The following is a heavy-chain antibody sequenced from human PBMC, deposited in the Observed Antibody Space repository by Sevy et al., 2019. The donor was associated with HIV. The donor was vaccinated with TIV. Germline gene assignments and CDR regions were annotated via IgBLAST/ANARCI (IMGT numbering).Heavy chain of an antibody. CDR1: GFTFSSYA. J-gene: IGHJ4*02. Sequence: GGSLILSCAASGFTFSSYAMSWVRQAPGKGLEWVPAISGSGGSTYYADSVKGRFTISRDNSKNTLYLQMNSLRAEDTAVYYCAKASPDCSGGSCYLLDYWGQGTLVTVSS. D-gene: IGHD2-15*01. V-gene: IGHV3-23*01. CDR2: ISGSGGST. CDR3: AKASPDCSGGSCYLLDY.